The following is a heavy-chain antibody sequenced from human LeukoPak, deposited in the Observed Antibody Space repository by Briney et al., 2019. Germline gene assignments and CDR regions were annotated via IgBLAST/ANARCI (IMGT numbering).Heavy chain of an antibody. V-gene: IGHV3-21*01. D-gene: IGHD1-14*01. CDR2: ISSSSSYI. CDR3: ARHAPVEPPARAFDY. CDR1: GFTFSSYN. Sequence: PGGSLRLSCAASGFTFSSYNMNWVRQAPGKGLEWVSSISSSSSYIYYADSVKGRFTISRDNAKNSLFLQMNSLRAEDTAVYYCARHAPVEPPARAFDYWGQGTLVTVSS. J-gene: IGHJ4*02.